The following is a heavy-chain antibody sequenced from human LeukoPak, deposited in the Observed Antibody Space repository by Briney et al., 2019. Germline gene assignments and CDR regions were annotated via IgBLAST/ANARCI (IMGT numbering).Heavy chain of an antibody. CDR3: ARDGRYYDYVWGSYRSDYYYYMDV. CDR1: GFTFSSYS. CDR2: ISSSSSTI. D-gene: IGHD3-16*02. J-gene: IGHJ6*03. V-gene: IGHV3-48*01. Sequence: GGSLRLSCAASGFTFSSYSMNWVRQAPGKGLEWVSYISSSSSTIYYADSVKGRFTISRDNAKNSLYLQMDSLRAEDTAAYYCARDGRYYDYVWGSYRSDYYYYMDVWGKGTTVTVSS.